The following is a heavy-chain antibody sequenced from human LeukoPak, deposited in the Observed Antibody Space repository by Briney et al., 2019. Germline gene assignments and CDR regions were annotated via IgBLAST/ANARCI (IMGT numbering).Heavy chain of an antibody. J-gene: IGHJ4*02. D-gene: IGHD2-21*02. CDR1: GFTFSSYG. V-gene: IGHV3-30*03. Sequence: PGGSLRLSCAASGFTFSSYGMHWVRQAPGKGLEWVAVISYDGSNKYYADSVKGRFTTSRDNSKNTLYLQMNSLRAEDTAVYYRQMVTAGGDYWGQGTLVTVSS. CDR3: QMVTAGGDY. CDR2: ISYDGSNK.